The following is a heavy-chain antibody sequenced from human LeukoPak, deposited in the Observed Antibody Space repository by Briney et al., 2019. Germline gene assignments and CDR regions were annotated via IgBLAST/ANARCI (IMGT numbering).Heavy chain of an antibody. CDR2: INPSSSST. J-gene: IGHJ4*02. CDR1: GGTFSSYA. D-gene: IGHD3-22*01. CDR3: ARFNSPGYYDSSGYYGIDY. Sequence: GASVKVSCKASGGTFSSYAISWVRQAPGQGLEWVGIINPSSSSTSYAQKFQGRVTMTRDTSISTAFMDLSRLRSDDTAVYYCARFNSPGYYDSSGYYGIDYWGQGTLVTVSS. V-gene: IGHV1-2*02.